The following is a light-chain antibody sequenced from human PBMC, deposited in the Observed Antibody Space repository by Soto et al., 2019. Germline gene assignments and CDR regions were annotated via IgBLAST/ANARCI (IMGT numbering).Light chain of an antibody. CDR3: QHYDVWPLT. V-gene: IGKV3-15*01. Sequence: EIVLTQSPATLSVSPGGGATLSCRASQSVSNHLAWYQQKPGQGPRLLIYDASTRATGIPARFSGSGSGTEFTLTISSLQSEDFGVYYCQHYDVWPLTFGQGTKVDIK. CDR2: DAS. J-gene: IGKJ1*01. CDR1: QSVSNH.